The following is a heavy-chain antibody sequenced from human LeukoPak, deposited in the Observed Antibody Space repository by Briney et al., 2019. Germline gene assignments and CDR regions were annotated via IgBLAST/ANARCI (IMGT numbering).Heavy chain of an antibody. CDR1: GGSISSGGYY. CDR3: ARGTPSWYYGMDV. Sequence: SETLSLNCTVSGGSISSGGYYWSWIRQHPGKGLEWIGYIHYSGSTYYNPSLKSRVTISVDTSKNQFSLKLSSVTAADTAVYYCARGTPSWYYGMDVWGQGTTVTVSS. CDR2: IHYSGST. V-gene: IGHV4-31*03. J-gene: IGHJ6*02.